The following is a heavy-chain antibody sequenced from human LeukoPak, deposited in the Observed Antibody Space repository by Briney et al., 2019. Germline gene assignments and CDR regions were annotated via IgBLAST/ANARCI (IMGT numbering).Heavy chain of an antibody. CDR1: GGSISSYY. Sequence: SETLSLTCTGSGGSISSYYWSWIRQPPGKGLEWIGYIYYSGSTNYNPSLKRRVTISVDTSKNQFSLKLSSVTAADTAVCYCARWAAYFDYWGQGTLVTVSS. CDR2: IYYSGST. V-gene: IGHV4-59*01. J-gene: IGHJ4*02. D-gene: IGHD2-15*01. CDR3: ARWAAYFDY.